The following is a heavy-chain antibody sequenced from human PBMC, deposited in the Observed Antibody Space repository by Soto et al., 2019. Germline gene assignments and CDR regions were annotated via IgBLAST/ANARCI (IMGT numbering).Heavy chain of an antibody. V-gene: IGHV3-53*01. CDR3: TRDLMDVVPPADDLFDP. CDR1: RSTVGSSY. Sequence: PGVSLRLSCACSRSTVGSSYASWVRQAPGKGLEWVSVIYTGDTPYYADSVKGRFTISRDNSKNTLYLQMNNLRVEDTAVYYCTRDLMDVVPPADDLFDPWGQGILVTVSA. J-gene: IGHJ5*02. CDR2: IYTGDTP. D-gene: IGHD2-2*01.